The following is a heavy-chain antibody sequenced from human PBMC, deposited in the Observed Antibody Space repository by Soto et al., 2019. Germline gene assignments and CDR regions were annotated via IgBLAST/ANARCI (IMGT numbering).Heavy chain of an antibody. J-gene: IGHJ6*02. CDR2: IYYSGST. CDR3: ARLKLGALGYYYGMAV. V-gene: IGHV4-39*01. D-gene: IGHD7-27*01. Sequence: PQTRSLTRTGSAGSISISNNYWGWIRQPPGKGLEWIGSIYYSGSTYYNPSLKSRVTISVDTSKNQFSLKLSSVTAADTAVYYCARLKLGALGYYYGMAVLGQGTTVT. CDR1: AGSISISNNY.